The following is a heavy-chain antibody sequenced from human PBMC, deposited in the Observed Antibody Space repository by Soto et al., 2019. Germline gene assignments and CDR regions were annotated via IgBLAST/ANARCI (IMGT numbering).Heavy chain of an antibody. CDR3: ASSIAAPGAFDI. J-gene: IGHJ3*02. CDR2: INPSGRST. Sequence: ASVKVSCKASGYTFTSYYRHWVRHAPGQGLEWMGIINPSGRSTSYAQKFQGRVTMTRDTSTSTVYMELSSLRSEDTAVYYCASSIAAPGAFDIWGQGTMVTVSS. CDR1: GYTFTSYY. V-gene: IGHV1-46*03. D-gene: IGHD6-6*01.